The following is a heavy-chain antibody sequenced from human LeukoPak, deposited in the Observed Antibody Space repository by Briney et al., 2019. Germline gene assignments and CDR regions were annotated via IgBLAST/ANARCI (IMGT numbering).Heavy chain of an antibody. J-gene: IGHJ6*03. CDR2: ISSSSSYI. V-gene: IGHV3-21*01. CDR1: GFTFSSYS. D-gene: IGHD6-6*01. CDR3: ARARLYSSSEGYYYYYMDV. Sequence: GGSLRLSCAASGFTFSSYSMNWVRQAPGEGLEWVSSISSSSSYIYYADSVKGRFTISRDNAKNSLYLQMNSLRAEDTAVYYCARARLYSSSEGYYYYYMDVWGKGTTVTVSS.